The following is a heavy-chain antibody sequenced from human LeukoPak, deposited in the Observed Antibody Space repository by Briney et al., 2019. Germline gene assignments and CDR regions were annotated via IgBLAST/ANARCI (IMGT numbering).Heavy chain of an antibody. CDR2: IKQDGSEK. J-gene: IGHJ3*02. Sequence: GGSLRLSCAASGFTFSSYWMSWVRQAPGKGPEWVANIKQDGSEKYYVDSVKGRFTISRDNAKNSLYLQMNSLRAEDTAVYYCAREGYDLGYCSSTSYQEDAFDIWGQGTMVTVSS. D-gene: IGHD2-2*01. V-gene: IGHV3-7*01. CDR3: AREGYDLGYCSSTSYQEDAFDI. CDR1: GFTFSSYW.